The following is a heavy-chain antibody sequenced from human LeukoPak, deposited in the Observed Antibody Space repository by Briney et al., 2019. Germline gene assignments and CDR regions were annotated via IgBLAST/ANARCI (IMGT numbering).Heavy chain of an antibody. CDR2: ISNSGSAI. J-gene: IGHJ4*02. Sequence: GGSLRLSCSASGFTFSDYYMSWIRQAPGKGLEWVSYISNSGSAIYYADSVKGRFTISRDNAKNSLYPQMNSLRAEDTAVYYCARVMGVYSFDYWGQGTLVTVSS. V-gene: IGHV3-11*01. D-gene: IGHD4-11*01. CDR3: ARVMGVYSFDY. CDR1: GFTFSDYY.